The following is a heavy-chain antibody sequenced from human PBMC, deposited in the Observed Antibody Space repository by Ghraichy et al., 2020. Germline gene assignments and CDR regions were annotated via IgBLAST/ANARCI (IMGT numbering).Heavy chain of an antibody. V-gene: IGHV4-34*01. J-gene: IGHJ4*02. Sequence: SETLSLTCAVYGGSFSGYYWSWIRQPPGKGLEWIGEINHSGSTNYNPSLKSRVTISVDTSKNQFSLKLSSVTAADTAVYYCAYSYRFLEWLFGDYWGQGTLVTVSS. CDR3: AYSYRFLEWLFGDY. CDR1: GGSFSGYY. D-gene: IGHD3-3*01. CDR2: INHSGST.